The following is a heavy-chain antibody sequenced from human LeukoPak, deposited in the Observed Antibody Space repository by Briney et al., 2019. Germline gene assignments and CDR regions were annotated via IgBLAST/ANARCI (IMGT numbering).Heavy chain of an antibody. V-gene: IGHV6-1*01. Sequence: SQTLSLTCAISGDSVSSINGAWNWIRQPPSRGLEWLGRTYYRSRWYNDYVESMKGRITISPDTSKNQFSLHLDSVTPEDTAVYYCARDLGNTGWYTFDYWGQGTLVTVSS. CDR3: ARDLGNTGWYTFDY. J-gene: IGHJ4*02. D-gene: IGHD6-19*01. CDR1: GDSVSSINGA. CDR2: TYYRSRWYN.